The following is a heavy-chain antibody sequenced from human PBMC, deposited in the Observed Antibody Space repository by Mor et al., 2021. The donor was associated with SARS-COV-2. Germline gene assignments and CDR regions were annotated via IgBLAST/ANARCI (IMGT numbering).Heavy chain of an antibody. CDR2: INPNGDHT. Sequence: MGRINPNGDHTLNTQTFQGRVTMTRDTSISTVYMELSRLTSDDTAVYYCAREAMAAFDQWGQGTLVTVSS. D-gene: IGHD2-8*01. J-gene: IGHJ4*02. CDR3: AREAMAAFDQ. V-gene: IGHV1-2*06.